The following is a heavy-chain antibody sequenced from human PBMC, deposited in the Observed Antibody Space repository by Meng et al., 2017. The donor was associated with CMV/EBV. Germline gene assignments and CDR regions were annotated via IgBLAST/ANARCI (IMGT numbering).Heavy chain of an antibody. D-gene: IGHD1-26*01. V-gene: IGHV1-69*05. CDR2: IIPIFGTA. CDR3: AREGRAGGSYYSFDY. Sequence: SVKASCKASGGTFSSYAISWVRQAPGQGLEWMGGIIPIFGTANYAQKFQGRVTITTDESTSTAYMELSSLRSEDTAVYYCAREGRAGGSYYSFDYWGQGTLVTVSS. J-gene: IGHJ4*02. CDR1: GGTFSSYA.